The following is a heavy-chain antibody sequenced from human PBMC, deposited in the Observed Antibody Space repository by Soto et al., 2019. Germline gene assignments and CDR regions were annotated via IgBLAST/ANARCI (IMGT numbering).Heavy chain of an antibody. J-gene: IGHJ4*02. CDR3: ARAKALAVAVKGALDY. CDR2: SNHSGST. Sequence: QVQLQQWGAGLLKPSETLSLTCAVYGGSFSGYYWSWIRQPPGKGLEWIGESNHSGSTNYNPSIKGPVTISVDTSKNKFSLKRRAVTAADTAVYYCARAKALAVAVKGALDYWGQGTLVTVSS. D-gene: IGHD6-19*01. CDR1: GGSFSGYY. V-gene: IGHV4-34*01.